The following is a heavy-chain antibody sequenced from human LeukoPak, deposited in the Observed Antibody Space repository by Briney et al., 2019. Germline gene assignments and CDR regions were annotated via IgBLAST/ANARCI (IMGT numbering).Heavy chain of an antibody. Sequence: SETLSLTCAVYGGSFSGYYWSWIRQPPGKGLEWIGEINHSGSTNYNPSLKSRVTISVDTSKNQFSLKLSSVTAADTAVYYCARVGSYYYGSGSRRVSYYFDYWGQGTLVTVSS. CDR1: GGSFSGYY. CDR2: INHSGST. V-gene: IGHV4-34*01. J-gene: IGHJ4*02. CDR3: ARVGSYYYGSGSRRVSYYFDY. D-gene: IGHD3-10*01.